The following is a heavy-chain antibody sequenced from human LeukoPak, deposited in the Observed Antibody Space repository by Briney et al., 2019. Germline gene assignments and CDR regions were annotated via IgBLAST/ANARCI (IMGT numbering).Heavy chain of an antibody. CDR1: GGSFSGYY. Sequence: KSSETLSLTCAVYGGSFSGYYWSWIRQPPGKGLEWIGEINHSGSTNSSPSLKSRVTISIDTSKNQFSLKLSSVTAADTAVYYCARGGPERIIMVYATRVYFDFWGQGSLVTVSS. D-gene: IGHD2-8*01. V-gene: IGHV4-34*01. J-gene: IGHJ4*02. CDR2: INHSGST. CDR3: ARGGPERIIMVYATRVYFDF.